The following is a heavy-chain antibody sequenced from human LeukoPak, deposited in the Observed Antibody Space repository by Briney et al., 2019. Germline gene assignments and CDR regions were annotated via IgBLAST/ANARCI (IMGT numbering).Heavy chain of an antibody. CDR3: ARKNFYPSWYFDV. CDR2: IYDSGTA. D-gene: IGHD3-3*01. V-gene: IGHV4-59*08. CDR1: GGSTSGYY. Sequence: SETLSLTCTVSGGSTSGYYWNWIRQSPGKGLEWIGYIYDSGTANYNPSLKSRVAISIDTSKNQFSLKVNSLAAADTALYFCARKNFYPSWYFDVWGRGTLVTVSS. J-gene: IGHJ2*01.